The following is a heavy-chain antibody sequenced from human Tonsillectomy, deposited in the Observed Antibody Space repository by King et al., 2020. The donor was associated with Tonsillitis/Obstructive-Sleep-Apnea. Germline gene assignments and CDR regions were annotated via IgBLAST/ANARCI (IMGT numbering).Heavy chain of an antibody. CDR3: ARDQNYYEKNIYYDGFEI. D-gene: IGHD3-22*01. Sequence: VQLVESGGGLVQPGGSLRLSCTASGFTFSNYWMTWVRQAPGKGLEWVANIREDGNKTYYVDSVKGRFTISRDNAKKSLYLQMNSLRAEDTAIYYCARDQNYYEKNIYYDGFEIWGQGKMVTGSS. V-gene: IGHV3-7*04. J-gene: IGHJ3*02. CDR2: IREDGNKT. CDR1: GFTFSNYW.